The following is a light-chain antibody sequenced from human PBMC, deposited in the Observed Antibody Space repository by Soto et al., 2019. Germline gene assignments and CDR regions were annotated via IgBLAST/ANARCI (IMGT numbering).Light chain of an antibody. V-gene: IGLV2-14*03. CDR3: TSWTTSTTMI. J-gene: IGLJ2*01. CDR1: SSDIGAYNF. Sequence: QSVLTQPASVSGSPGQSITISCTGTSSDIGAYNFVSWYQQHPGKAPKLMLYDVNIRPSGVSNRFSGSKSGNTASLTISGLQAEDEADYYCTSWTTSTTMIFGGGIQLTVL. CDR2: DVN.